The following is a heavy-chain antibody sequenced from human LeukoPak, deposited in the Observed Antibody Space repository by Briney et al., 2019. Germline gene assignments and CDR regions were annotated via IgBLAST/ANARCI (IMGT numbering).Heavy chain of an antibody. Sequence: SETLSLTCTVSGGSINSYYWSWIRQPAGKGLEWIGRIYTSGSTNYNPSLKSRVTMSVDTSKNQFSLKLSSVTAADTAVYYCARVTTMVRGPVGKFDYWGQGTLVTVSS. D-gene: IGHD3-10*01. V-gene: IGHV4-4*07. CDR2: IYTSGST. J-gene: IGHJ4*02. CDR1: GGSINSYY. CDR3: ARVTTMVRGPVGKFDY.